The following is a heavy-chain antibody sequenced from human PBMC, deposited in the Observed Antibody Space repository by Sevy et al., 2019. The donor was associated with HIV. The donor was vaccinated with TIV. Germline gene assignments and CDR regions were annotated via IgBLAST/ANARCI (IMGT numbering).Heavy chain of an antibody. CDR2: IYYSGST. V-gene: IGHV4-39*01. CDR3: ARPLRGYYYGSGSYEGDDAFDI. D-gene: IGHD3-10*01. J-gene: IGHJ3*02. CDR1: GGSISSSSYY. Sequence: SETLSLTCTVSGGSISSSSYYRGWIRQPPGKGLEWIGSIYYSGSTYYNPSLKSRVTISVDTSKNQFSLKLSSVTAADTAVYYCARPLRGYYYGSGSYEGDDAFDIWGQGTMVTVSS.